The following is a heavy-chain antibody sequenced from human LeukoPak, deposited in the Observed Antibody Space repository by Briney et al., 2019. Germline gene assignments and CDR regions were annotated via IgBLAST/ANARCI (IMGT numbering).Heavy chain of an antibody. V-gene: IGHV4-61*01. Sequence: SETLSLTCTVSGGSVSSGSYYWSWIRQPPGKGLEWIGYIYYSGSTNYNPSLKSRVTISVDTSKNQFSLKLSSVTAADTAVYYCARQAARYYFDYWGQGTLVTVSS. CDR1: GGSVSSGSYY. CDR3: ARQAARYYFDY. D-gene: IGHD6-6*01. J-gene: IGHJ4*02. CDR2: IYYSGST.